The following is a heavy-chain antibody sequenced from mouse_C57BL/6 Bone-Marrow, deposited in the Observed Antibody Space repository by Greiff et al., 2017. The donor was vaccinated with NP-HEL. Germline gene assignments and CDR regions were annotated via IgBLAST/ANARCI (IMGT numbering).Heavy chain of an antibody. CDR1: GFSLTSYG. J-gene: IGHJ3*01. CDR2: IWSGGST. CDR3: AREDYYGSSYWAY. Sequence: VKLVESGPGLVQPSQSLSITCTVSGFSLTSYGVHWVRQSPGKGLEWLGVIWSGGSTDYNAAFISRLSISKDNSKSQVFIKMNSLQADDTAIYYCAREDYYGSSYWAYWGQGTLVTVSA. D-gene: IGHD1-1*01. V-gene: IGHV2-2*01.